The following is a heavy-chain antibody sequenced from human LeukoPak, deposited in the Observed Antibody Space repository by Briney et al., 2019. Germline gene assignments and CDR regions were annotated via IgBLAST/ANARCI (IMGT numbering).Heavy chain of an antibody. Sequence: HPGGSLRLSCIASGFTFTNYAMNWVRQAPGKGLEWVSGISGTSGRGVSTYYADFAKGRFTISRDNSKNTLHLQMNRVRVEDTAVYYCASGGLYYASGRDESRGYWGQGTLVTVSS. J-gene: IGHJ4*02. D-gene: IGHD3-10*01. CDR1: GFTFTNYA. V-gene: IGHV3-23*01. CDR2: ISGTSGRGVST. CDR3: ASGGLYYASGRDESRGY.